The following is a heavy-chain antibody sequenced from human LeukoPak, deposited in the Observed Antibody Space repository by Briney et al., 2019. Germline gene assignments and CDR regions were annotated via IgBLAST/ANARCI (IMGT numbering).Heavy chain of an antibody. Sequence: GGSLRLSCAASGFTFSSYEMNWVRQAPGKGLEWVSYISSSGSTIYYADSVKGRFTISRDNAKNSLYLQMNSLRAEDTAVYYCARVSVRLLLSLDAFDIWGQGTMVTVSS. CDR2: ISSSGSTI. V-gene: IGHV3-48*03. J-gene: IGHJ3*02. CDR3: ARVSVRLLLSLDAFDI. D-gene: IGHD3-22*01. CDR1: GFTFSSYE.